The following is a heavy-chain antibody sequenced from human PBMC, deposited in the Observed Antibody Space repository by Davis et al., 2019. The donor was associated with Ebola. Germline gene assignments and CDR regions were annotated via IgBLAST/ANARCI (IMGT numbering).Heavy chain of an antibody. V-gene: IGHV1-2*04. D-gene: IGHD6-13*01. CDR1: GYIFTGYS. Sequence: ASVKVSCKASGYIFTGYSLHLVRQAPGQGLEWMGWINPNSGGTNYAQKFQGWVTMTRDTSISTAYMELSRLRSDDTAVYYCARDREQQLDPPSIYYYYGRDVWGQGTTVTVSS. CDR3: ARDREQQLDPPSIYYYYGRDV. CDR2: INPNSGGT. J-gene: IGHJ6*02.